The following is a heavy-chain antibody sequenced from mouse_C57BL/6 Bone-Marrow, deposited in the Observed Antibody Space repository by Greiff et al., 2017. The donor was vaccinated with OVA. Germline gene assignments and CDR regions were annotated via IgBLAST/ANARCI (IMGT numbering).Heavy chain of an antibody. Sequence: QVQLKQSGPGLVQPSQSLSITCTVSGFSLTSYGVHWVRQSPGKGLEWLGVIWSGGSTDYNAAFISRLSISKDNSKSQVFFKMNSLQADDTAIYYCARNCRITTVVATPYYAMDYWGQGTSVTVSS. D-gene: IGHD1-1*01. J-gene: IGHJ4*01. CDR1: GFSLTSYG. V-gene: IGHV2-2*01. CDR3: ARNCRITTVVATPYYAMDY. CDR2: IWSGGST.